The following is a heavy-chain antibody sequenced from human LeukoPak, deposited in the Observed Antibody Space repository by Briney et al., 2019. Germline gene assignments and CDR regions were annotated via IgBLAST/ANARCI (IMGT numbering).Heavy chain of an antibody. V-gene: IGHV1-69*02. J-gene: IGHJ6*02. CDR3: ARNGIFGVASGVGMDV. CDR1: GGTFSSYT. D-gene: IGHD3-3*01. Sequence: ASVKVSCKASGGTFSSYTISWVRQAPGQGLEWMGRIIPILVIANYAQKFQGRVTITADKSTSTAYMELSGLRSEDTAVYYCARNGIFGVASGVGMDVWGQGTTVTVSS. CDR2: IIPILVIA.